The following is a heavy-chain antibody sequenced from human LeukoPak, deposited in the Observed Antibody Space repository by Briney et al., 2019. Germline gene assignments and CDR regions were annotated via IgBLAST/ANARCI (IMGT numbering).Heavy chain of an antibody. CDR1: GYTFTSYD. Sequence: GASVKVSCKASGYTFTSYDINWVRQATGQGLEWMGWINPNSGNTGYAQKFQGRVTMTRNTSISTAYMELSSLRSEDTAVYYCARGRAAAGIIDYWGQGTLVTVSS. V-gene: IGHV1-8*01. D-gene: IGHD6-13*01. CDR3: ARGRAAAGIIDY. J-gene: IGHJ4*02. CDR2: INPNSGNT.